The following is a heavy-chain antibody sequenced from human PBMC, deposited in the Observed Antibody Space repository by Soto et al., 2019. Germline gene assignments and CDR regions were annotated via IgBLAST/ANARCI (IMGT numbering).Heavy chain of an antibody. V-gene: IGHV4-59*08. CDR1: GGSISSYY. D-gene: IGHD5-12*01. CDR2: IYYSGST. CDR3: ARLGGYSGYDYDAFDI. J-gene: IGHJ3*02. Sequence: QVQLQESGPGLVKPSETLSLTCTVSGGSISSYYWSWIRQPPGKGLEWIGYIYYSGSTNYNPSLKRRVTISVDTSKNQFTPKLSSVTAADTAVYYCARLGGYSGYDYDAFDIWGQGTMVTVSS.